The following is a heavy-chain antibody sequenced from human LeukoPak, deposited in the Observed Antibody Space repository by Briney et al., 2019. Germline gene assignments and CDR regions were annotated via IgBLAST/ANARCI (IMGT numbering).Heavy chain of an antibody. V-gene: IGHV4-39*01. CDR1: GGSISSSSHY. Sequence: SETLSLTCTVSGGSISSSSHYWGWIRQPPGKGLEWIGSIYYSGTTYYNPSLESRVTISEDTSRNRFSLMLSSVTAADTAIYYCARQVSDYFYYYMDVWGEGTTVIVSS. CDR3: ARQVSDYFYYYMDV. J-gene: IGHJ6*03. CDR2: IYYSGTT.